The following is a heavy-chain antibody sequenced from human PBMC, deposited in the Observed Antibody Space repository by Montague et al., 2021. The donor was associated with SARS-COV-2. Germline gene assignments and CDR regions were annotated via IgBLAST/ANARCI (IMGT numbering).Heavy chain of an antibody. J-gene: IGHJ4*02. CDR2: IFANGET. V-gene: IGHV2-26*01. D-gene: IGHD3-16*01. CDR1: GFSLSDGRMG. CDR3: TRFRNYDRFPTDF. Sequence: PALVKPTQNLTLTCTVSGFSLSDGRMGIAWIRQPPGKALEWLAHIFANGETSYSTSLKNRLTISKDTSKSQIFLNMTKMVPVDTATYFCTRFRNYDRFPTDFWGQGTLVTVSS.